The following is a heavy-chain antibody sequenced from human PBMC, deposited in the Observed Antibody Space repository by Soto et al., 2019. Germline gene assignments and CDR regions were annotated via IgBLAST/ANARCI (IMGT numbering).Heavy chain of an antibody. Sequence: VQLLESGGGLIQPGGSLRLSCAASGFTFSYGIHWLRQASGKGLEWVAYISYDSSNKFYGDSVKGRFTISRDNSKNTPFLQMNSLRAEDTAVYYCAKLVIGYCSGNTCDDYWGQGTLVAVSS. V-gene: IGHV3-30*18. CDR1: GFTFSYG. D-gene: IGHD2-15*01. CDR3: AKLVIGYCSGNTCDDY. CDR2: ISYDSSNK. J-gene: IGHJ4*02.